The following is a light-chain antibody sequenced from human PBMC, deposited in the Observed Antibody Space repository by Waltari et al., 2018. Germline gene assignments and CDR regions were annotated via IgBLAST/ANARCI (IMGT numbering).Light chain of an antibody. V-gene: IGLV1-47*01. CDR3: AAWDDSLSARFV. Sequence: QSVLTQPPSASGTPGQRVTISCSGSSSNIGSNYVYWYQQLPGTAPKLLIYRNSQRPSGVPARFSGSKSGTSASLAISGLRSEDEADYYCAAWDDSLSARFVFGTGTKVTVL. J-gene: IGLJ1*01. CDR1: SSNIGSNY. CDR2: RNS.